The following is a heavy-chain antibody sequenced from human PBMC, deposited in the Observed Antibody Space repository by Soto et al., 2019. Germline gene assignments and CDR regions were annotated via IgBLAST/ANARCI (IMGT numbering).Heavy chain of an antibody. CDR2: ISGSGGST. D-gene: IGHD2-15*01. CDR1: GFTFSSYA. V-gene: IGHV3-23*01. J-gene: IGHJ5*02. CDR3: AKILTGYCSGGSCYMNWFDP. Sequence: GGSMRLSCAASGFTFSSYAMSWVRQAPGKGLEWVSAISGSGGSTYYADSVKGRFTISRDNSKNTLYLQMNSLRAEDTAVYYCAKILTGYCSGGSCYMNWFDPWGQGTLVTVSS.